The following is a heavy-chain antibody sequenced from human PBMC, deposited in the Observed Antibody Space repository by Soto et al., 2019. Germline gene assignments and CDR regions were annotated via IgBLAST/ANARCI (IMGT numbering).Heavy chain of an antibody. Sequence: PXESLKIAFQGSGYTFTSYWIGWVRQSPGKGLEWMGIVYPSDSDARYTPSFQGRVTISADKSIDTAYLQWSRLEASDTAIYYCARCVFLTRIGFYIDFWGLGTPVTVSS. CDR3: ARCVFLTRIGFYIDF. J-gene: IGHJ4*02. CDR1: GYTFTSYW. CDR2: VYPSDSDA. D-gene: IGHD3-9*01. V-gene: IGHV5-51*01.